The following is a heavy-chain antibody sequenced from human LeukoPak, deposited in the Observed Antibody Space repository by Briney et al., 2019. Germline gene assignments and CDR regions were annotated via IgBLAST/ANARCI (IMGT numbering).Heavy chain of an antibody. CDR1: GNTFTSYY. D-gene: IGHD1-26*01. CDR3: ARARVGANYYYYMDV. V-gene: IGHV1-46*01. Sequence: ASVKVSCKASGNTFTSYYMHWVRQAPGQGLEWMGIINPSGGSTSYAQKFQGRVTMTRDMSTSTVYMELSSLRSEDTAVYYCARARVGANYYYYMDVWGKGTTVTVSS. CDR2: INPSGGST. J-gene: IGHJ6*03.